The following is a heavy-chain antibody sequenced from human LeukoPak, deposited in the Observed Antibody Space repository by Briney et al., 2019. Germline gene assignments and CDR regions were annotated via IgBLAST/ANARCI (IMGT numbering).Heavy chain of an antibody. V-gene: IGHV1-69*13. CDR3: AGGRWLQYPFDY. D-gene: IGHD5-24*01. Sequence: GASVKVSCKASGGTFSSYAISWVRQAPGQGLEWMGGIIPIFGTANYAQKFQGRVTITADESTSTAYMELSSLRSEDTAVYYCAGGRWLQYPFDYWGQGTLVTVSS. CDR2: IIPIFGTA. CDR1: GGTFSSYA. J-gene: IGHJ4*02.